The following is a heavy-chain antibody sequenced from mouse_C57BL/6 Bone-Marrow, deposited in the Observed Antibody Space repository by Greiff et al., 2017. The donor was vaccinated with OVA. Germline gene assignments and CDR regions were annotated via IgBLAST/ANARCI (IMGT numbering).Heavy chain of an antibody. D-gene: IGHD4-1*01. CDR2: IDPSDSYN. V-gene: IGHV1-69*01. J-gene: IGHJ1*03. Sequence: VQLQQPGAELVMPGASVKLSCKASGYTFTSYWMHWVKQRPGQGLEWIGEIDPSDSYNNYNQKFKGKSTLTVDKSSSTAYMQLSSLTSEDSAVYYCARLDWGYWYFDVWGTGTTVTVSS. CDR3: ARLDWGYWYFDV. CDR1: GYTFTSYW.